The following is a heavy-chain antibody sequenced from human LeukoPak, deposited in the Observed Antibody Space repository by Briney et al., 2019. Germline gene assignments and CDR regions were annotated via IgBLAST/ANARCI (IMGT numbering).Heavy chain of an antibody. CDR3: AMYVGAVAGTGYFDL. CDR1: GGSISSYY. V-gene: IGHV4-59*08. D-gene: IGHD6-19*01. J-gene: IGHJ2*01. Sequence: SETLSLTCTVSGGSISSYYWSWIRQPPGKGLEWIGYIYYSGSTNYNPSLKSRVTISVDTSKNQFSLKLSSVTAADTAVYYCAMYVGAVAGTGYFDLWGRGTLDTVSS. CDR2: IYYSGST.